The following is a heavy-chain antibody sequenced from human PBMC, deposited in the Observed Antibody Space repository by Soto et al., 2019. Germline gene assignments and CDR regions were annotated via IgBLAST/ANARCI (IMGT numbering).Heavy chain of an antibody. CDR1: GDNFNSYA. Sequence: GASVKVSCKASGDNFNSYAFSWERQAPGQGLEWVGGIIPMFGTVNYAQKFQGRVTITADKSTSAAYMELSSLRSDDTAVYYCARVPGTNYYYGMDVWGQGTTVTVSS. CDR3: ARVPGTNYYYGMDV. CDR2: IIPMFGTV. D-gene: IGHD1-1*01. J-gene: IGHJ6*02. V-gene: IGHV1-69*06.